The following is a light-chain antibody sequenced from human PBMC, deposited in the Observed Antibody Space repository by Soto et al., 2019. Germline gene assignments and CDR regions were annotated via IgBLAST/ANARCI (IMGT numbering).Light chain of an antibody. CDR2: DAS. J-gene: IGKJ1*01. V-gene: IGKV1-5*01. CDR1: QSISTW. Sequence: DIQMTQSPSTLSASVGDRVTLTCRASQSISTWLAWYQQKPGKAPKLLIYDASSLESGVPLRFSGSGSGTEFTLTISSLQPDDFATYYCQQYNRYWTFGQGTKVDIK. CDR3: QQYNRYWT.